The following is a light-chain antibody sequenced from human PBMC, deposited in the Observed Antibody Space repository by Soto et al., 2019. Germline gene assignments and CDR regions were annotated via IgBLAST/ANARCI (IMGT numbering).Light chain of an antibody. V-gene: IGKV1-27*01. CDR1: QGIHKY. Sequence: DIQLTQSPSSLSASVGARVTITCRSSQGIHKYLVWYQQKPGKVPELLIYAASTLQSGVPSRFRGSGFGTDFTRSIRSLQPEDVANNQCQKSNAPRRTLGQGTKV. CDR2: AAS. CDR3: QKSNAPRRT. J-gene: IGKJ1*01.